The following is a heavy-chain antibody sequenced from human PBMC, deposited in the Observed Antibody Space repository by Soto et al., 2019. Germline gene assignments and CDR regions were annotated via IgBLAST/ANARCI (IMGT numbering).Heavy chain of an antibody. J-gene: IGHJ3*02. V-gene: IGHV3-21*01. CDR1: GFTFSSYS. Sequence: GGSLRLSCAASGFTFSSYSMNWVRQAPGKGLEWVSSISSSSSYIYYADSVKGRFTNSRDNAKNSLYLQMNSLRAEDTAVYYCARDVERCSSTSCYEMGVTGLFDIWGQGTMVTVSS. D-gene: IGHD2-2*01. CDR3: ARDVERCSSTSCYEMGVTGLFDI. CDR2: ISSSSSYI.